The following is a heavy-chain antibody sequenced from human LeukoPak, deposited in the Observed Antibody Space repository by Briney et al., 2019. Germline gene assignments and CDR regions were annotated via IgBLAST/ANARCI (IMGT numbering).Heavy chain of an antibody. Sequence: PSETLSLTCTVSRGSISSGSDYWSWIRQPAGKGLEWIGRIYTSGSTNYNPSLKSRVTISVDTSKNQFSLKLSSVTAADTAVYYCARHGDSSGYGFSWSFDIWGQGTMVTVSS. V-gene: IGHV4-61*02. CDR3: ARHGDSSGYGFSWSFDI. CDR1: RGSISSGSDY. D-gene: IGHD3-22*01. J-gene: IGHJ3*02. CDR2: IYTSGST.